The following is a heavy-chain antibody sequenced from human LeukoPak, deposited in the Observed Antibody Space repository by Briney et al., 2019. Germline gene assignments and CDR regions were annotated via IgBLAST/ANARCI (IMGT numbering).Heavy chain of an antibody. CDR3: ARWGSGYYNLDY. V-gene: IGHV3-53*01. CDR2: IYSGGST. J-gene: IGHJ4*02. Sequence: GGSLRLSSAASGFTVSSNYMSWVRQAPGKGLEWVSVIYSGGSTYYADSVKGRFTISRDNAKNSLYLQMNSLRAEDTAVYYCARWGSGYYNLDYWGQGTLVTVSS. CDR1: GFTVSSNY. D-gene: IGHD3-9*01.